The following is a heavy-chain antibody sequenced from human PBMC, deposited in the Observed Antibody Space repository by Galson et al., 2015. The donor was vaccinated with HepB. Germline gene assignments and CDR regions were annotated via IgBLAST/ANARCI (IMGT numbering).Heavy chain of an antibody. CDR2: IYYSGDT. Sequence: LSLTYTVSGASISSYYWSWIRQPPGKGLEWIGYIYYSGDTNYNPSLQSRVSLSVDTSQNQFSLKLRSVTAADTAVYYCARLYRQYYYGLDVWGQGTTVTVSS. D-gene: IGHD4-11*01. CDR1: GASISSYY. J-gene: IGHJ6*02. V-gene: IGHV4-59*08. CDR3: ARLYRQYYYGLDV.